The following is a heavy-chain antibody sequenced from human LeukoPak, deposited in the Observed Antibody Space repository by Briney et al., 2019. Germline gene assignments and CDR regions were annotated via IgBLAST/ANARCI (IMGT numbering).Heavy chain of an antibody. V-gene: IGHV3-23*01. D-gene: IGHD6-19*01. Sequence: PGGTLRLSCAASGFTFSSYGMSWVRQAPGKGLEWVSAISGSGGSTYYADSVKGRFTISRDNSKNTLYLQMNSLRAEDTAVYYCAKDRGSGWREPLDYWGQGTLVTVSS. CDR3: AKDRGSGWREPLDY. CDR2: ISGSGGST. J-gene: IGHJ4*02. CDR1: GFTFSSYG.